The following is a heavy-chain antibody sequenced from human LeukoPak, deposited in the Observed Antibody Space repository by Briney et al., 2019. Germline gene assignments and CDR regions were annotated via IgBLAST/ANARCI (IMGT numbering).Heavy chain of an antibody. CDR1: GGSFSGYY. CDR3: ARVNYDSSGYYLPFDS. D-gene: IGHD3-22*01. CDR2: INHSGST. V-gene: IGHV4-34*01. Sequence: SETLSLTCAVYGGSFSGYYWSWIRQPPGKGLEWIGEINHSGSTNYNPSLKSRVTMSVDTSKNQFSLKLTSVTAADTAVYYCARVNYDSSGYYLPFDSWGQGTLVTVSS. J-gene: IGHJ4*01.